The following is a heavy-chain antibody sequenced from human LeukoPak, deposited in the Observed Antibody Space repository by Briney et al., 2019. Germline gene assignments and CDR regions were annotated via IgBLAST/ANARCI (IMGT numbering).Heavy chain of an antibody. V-gene: IGHV3-7*01. Sequence: GGSLRLSCAASGFPFSDHWMNGVRQAPGKGREGVANMNLDGSETYYVDSGKGRFTISRDTAKSTLYLQLDSLRVEDTAMYYCARSLSSPVTNYWGQGTLVTVSS. CDR2: MNLDGSET. CDR1: GFPFSDHW. CDR3: ARSLSSPVTNY. D-gene: IGHD2-2*01. J-gene: IGHJ4*02.